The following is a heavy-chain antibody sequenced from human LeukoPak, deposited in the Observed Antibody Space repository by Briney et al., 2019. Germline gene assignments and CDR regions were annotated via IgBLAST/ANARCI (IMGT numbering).Heavy chain of an antibody. Sequence: GGSLRLSCAASGFTFSSSSISWVRQAPGKGLEWVSAITDAVGSTHYADSVKGQFTISSDNSKNTVYLQMNSLRPEDMAVYYCAKEIFSGLLYIDYWGQGTLVTVSS. CDR3: AKEIFSGLLYIDY. J-gene: IGHJ4*02. D-gene: IGHD5-12*01. CDR2: ITDAVGST. CDR1: GFTFSSSS. V-gene: IGHV3-23*01.